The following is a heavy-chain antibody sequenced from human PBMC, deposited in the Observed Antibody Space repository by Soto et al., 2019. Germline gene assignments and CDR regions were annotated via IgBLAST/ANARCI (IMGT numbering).Heavy chain of an antibody. CDR2: TYYRSKWYN. D-gene: IGHD6-13*01. CDR3: ARKGGHSSSSKESYFDY. Sequence: SQTLSLTCAISGDSVSSNSAAWNWIRQSPSRGLEWLGRTYYRSKWYNDYAVSVKSRITINPDTSKNQFSLQLNSVTPEDTAVYYCARKGGHSSSSKESYFDYWGQGTLVTVSP. CDR1: GDSVSSNSAA. V-gene: IGHV6-1*01. J-gene: IGHJ4*02.